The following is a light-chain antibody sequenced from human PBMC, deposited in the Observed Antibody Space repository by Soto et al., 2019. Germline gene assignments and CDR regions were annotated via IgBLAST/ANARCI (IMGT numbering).Light chain of an antibody. CDR2: VAS. J-gene: IGKJ2*01. V-gene: IGKV1-39*01. Sequence: DIQMTQSLSSLSASVGDTVTITCRASQSISNSLSWYQQKPGKAPKFLIYVASTLQRGVPSRFSGSGSGTDFTLTISRLQPEDFAIYYCQQTFSPPFTFGQGTKLEIK. CDR1: QSISNS. CDR3: QQTFSPPFT.